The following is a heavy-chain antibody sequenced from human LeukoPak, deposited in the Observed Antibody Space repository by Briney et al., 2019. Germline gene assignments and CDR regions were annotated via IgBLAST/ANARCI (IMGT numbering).Heavy chain of an antibody. V-gene: IGHV4-59*01. CDR2: IYDRGTT. D-gene: IGHD5-24*01. CDR1: GDSLGTFF. Sequence: PSETLSLTCTVSGDSLGTFFWHWIRQPPGKGLEWMGYIYDRGTTAYNPSLKRRVTVSVDTSTNQFSLTLTSVTPAYTAVYYCARDPDGYKFFDYWGRGRPVAVSS. J-gene: IGHJ4*02. CDR3: ARDPDGYKFFDY.